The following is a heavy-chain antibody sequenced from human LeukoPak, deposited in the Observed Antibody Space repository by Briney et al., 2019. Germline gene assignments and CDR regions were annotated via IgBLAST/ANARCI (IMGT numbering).Heavy chain of an antibody. CDR3: AKDLGGSATTV. CDR2: ISWSGDRM. CDR1: GFTFSSYA. Sequence: GGSLRLSCAASGFTFSSYAMTWVRQAPGKGLQWVSSISWSGDRMGYADAVKGRFTISRDNAKNSLFLQMNSLRVEDTALYYCAKDLGGSATTVWGQGTLVTVSS. V-gene: IGHV3-9*01. J-gene: IGHJ4*02. D-gene: IGHD2-2*01.